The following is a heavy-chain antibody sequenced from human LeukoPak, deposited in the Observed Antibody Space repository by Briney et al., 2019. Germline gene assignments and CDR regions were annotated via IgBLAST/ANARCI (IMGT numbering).Heavy chain of an antibody. CDR2: ISSSSSYI. V-gene: IGHV3-21*01. J-gene: IGHJ6*03. Sequence: TGGSQRLSCAASGFTFSSYSMNWVRQAPGKGLEWVSSISSSSSYIYYADSVKGRFTISRDNAKNSLYLQMNSLRAEDTAVYYCARDREQTNYYYYYMDVWGKGTTVTVSS. CDR3: ARDREQTNYYYYYMDV. CDR1: GFTFSSYS. D-gene: IGHD1-26*01.